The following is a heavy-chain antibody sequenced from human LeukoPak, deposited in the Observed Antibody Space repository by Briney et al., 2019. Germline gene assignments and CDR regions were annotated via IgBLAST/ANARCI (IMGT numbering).Heavy chain of an antibody. D-gene: IGHD3-10*01. Sequence: PGGSLRLSCTASEFIFSNAWMSWVRQAPGKGLEWVSAISGSGGSTYYADSVKGRFTISRDNSKNTVYLQMNSLRAEDTAVYYCFGDYFDYWGQGTLVTVSS. V-gene: IGHV3-23*01. CDR3: FGDYFDY. CDR1: EFIFSNAW. CDR2: ISGSGGST. J-gene: IGHJ4*02.